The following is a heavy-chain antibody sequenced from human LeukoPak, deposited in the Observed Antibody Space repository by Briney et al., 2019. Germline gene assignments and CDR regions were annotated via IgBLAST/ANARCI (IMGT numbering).Heavy chain of an antibody. CDR3: TSGGITGYYFNY. CDR1: GFAFTNAW. V-gene: IGHV3-15*07. D-gene: IGHD3-9*01. CDR2: IKSKADGGTT. J-gene: IGHJ4*02. Sequence: GSLRLSCAASGFAFTNAWINWVGQTPGKGLEWVGRIKSKADGGTTDYAAPVKGRFTISRVDSINTLYLQMNSLTPDDTALYHCTSGGITGYYFNYWGQGTLVTVSS.